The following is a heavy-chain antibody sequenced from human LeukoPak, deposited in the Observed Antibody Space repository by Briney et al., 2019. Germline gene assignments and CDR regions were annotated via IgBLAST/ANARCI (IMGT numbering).Heavy chain of an antibody. CDR2: INSDGSST. Sequence: SGGSLRLSCAASGFTFSGFWMHWARQAPGKGLVWVSRINSDGSSTGYADSVKGRFTISRDNAKNTLYLQMNSLRAEDTAVYYCASGNGDYGGHWGQGTLVTVSS. CDR3: ASGNGDYGGH. D-gene: IGHD4-17*01. V-gene: IGHV3-74*01. CDR1: GFTFSGFW. J-gene: IGHJ4*02.